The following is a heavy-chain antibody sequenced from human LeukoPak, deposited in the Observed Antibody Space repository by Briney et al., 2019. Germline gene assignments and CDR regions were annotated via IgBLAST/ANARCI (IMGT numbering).Heavy chain of an antibody. Sequence: ASVTVSCKASGYTFTSYYMHGLRQAPGQGLEGMGLINPSGGSTRYAQKFQGRVTMTRDMSTSTVYMELSSLRSEDTAVYYCARVASSGPFCDFRGLQGYYFDYWGQGTLVTVSS. J-gene: IGHJ4*02. CDR2: INPSGGST. CDR3: ARVASSGPFCDFRGLQGYYFDY. CDR1: GYTFTSYY. D-gene: IGHD3-10*01. V-gene: IGHV1-46*01.